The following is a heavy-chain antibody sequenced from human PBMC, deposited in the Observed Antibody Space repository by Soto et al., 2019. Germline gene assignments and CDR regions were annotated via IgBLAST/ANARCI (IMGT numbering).Heavy chain of an antibody. J-gene: IGHJ4*02. V-gene: IGHV3-33*01. CDR2: IWYDGSNK. CDR1: GFTFSSYG. Sequence: GGSLRLSCAASGFTFSSYGMHWVRQAPGKGLEWVAVIWYDGSNKYYADSVKGRFTISRDNSKNTLYLQMNSLRAEDTAVYYCARSSSGWAKYYFDYWGQGTLVTVSS. D-gene: IGHD6-19*01. CDR3: ARSSSGWAKYYFDY.